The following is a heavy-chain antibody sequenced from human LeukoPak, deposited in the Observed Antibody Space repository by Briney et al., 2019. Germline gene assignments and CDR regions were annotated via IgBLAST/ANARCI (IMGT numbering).Heavy chain of an antibody. CDR2: IHYSGST. Sequence: KSSETLSLTCTVSGGSISSYYWSWIRQPPGKGLEWIGCIHYSGSTNYNPSLKSRLTISVDTSKNQFSLKLSSVTAADTAVYYCARVRDRSSYFYDLDYRGQGTLVTVSS. D-gene: IGHD3-22*01. J-gene: IGHJ4*02. CDR1: GGSISSYY. V-gene: IGHV4-59*01. CDR3: ARVRDRSSYFYDLDY.